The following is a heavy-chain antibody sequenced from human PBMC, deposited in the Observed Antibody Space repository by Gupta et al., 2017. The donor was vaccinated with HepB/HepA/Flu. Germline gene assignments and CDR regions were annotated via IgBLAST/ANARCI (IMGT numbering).Heavy chain of an antibody. J-gene: IGHJ5*02. D-gene: IGHD5-18*01. CDR3: AKDTYGYFSSRFNWFDP. V-gene: IGHV3-23*01. CDR1: GFTFSSYA. CDR2: SSGSDGIT. Sequence: EVQLLESGGGLVQPGGSLRLSCPASGFTFSSYALSCVLQAPGKGLEWVRSSSGSDGITYDEDSVKGRFTISRDNPKNTLYLKMNSMRAEDTAVYYCAKDTYGYFSSRFNWFDPWGQGTLVTVSS.